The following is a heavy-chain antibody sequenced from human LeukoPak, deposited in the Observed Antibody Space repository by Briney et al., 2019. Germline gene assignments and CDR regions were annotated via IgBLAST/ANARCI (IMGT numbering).Heavy chain of an antibody. CDR2: IYTSGST. V-gene: IGHV4-4*07. J-gene: IGHJ6*03. Sequence: SETLSLTCTVSGGSIRSYYWSWIRQPAGKGLEWIGRIYTSGSTSYNPSLKSRVTISLDKSKNQFSLKLSSVTAADTAVYYCARDSTVTSFNYMDVWGKGTTVTVSS. CDR1: GGSIRSYY. CDR3: ARDSTVTSFNYMDV. D-gene: IGHD4-11*01.